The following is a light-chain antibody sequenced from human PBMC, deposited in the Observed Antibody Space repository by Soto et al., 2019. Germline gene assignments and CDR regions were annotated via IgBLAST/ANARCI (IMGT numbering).Light chain of an antibody. CDR1: TSDIGGYNY. CDR3: SSFSDVSTGV. J-gene: IGLJ1*01. Sequence: QSALTQPASVSGSPGQSISISCTGSTSDIGGYNYVSWHQQHPGKAPKLMIYEVNNRPSGVSDRFSGSKSDNTASLTISGLQAEDEADYYCSSFSDVSTGVFGTGTKVTVL. CDR2: EVN. V-gene: IGLV2-14*01.